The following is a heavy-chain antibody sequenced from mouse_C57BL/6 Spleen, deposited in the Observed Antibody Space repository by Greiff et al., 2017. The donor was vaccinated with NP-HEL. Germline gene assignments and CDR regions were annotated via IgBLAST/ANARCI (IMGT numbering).Heavy chain of an antibody. J-gene: IGHJ1*03. CDR1: GFSLTSYG. CDR2: IWSGGST. D-gene: IGHD1-1*01. V-gene: IGHV2-2*01. Sequence: VQRVESGPGLVQPSQSLSITCTVSGFSLTSYGVHWVRQSPGKGLEWLGVIWSGGSTDYNAAFISRLSISKDNSKSQVFFKMNSLQADDTAIYYCARNGFITTVVATGYFDVWGTGTTVTVSS. CDR3: ARNGFITTVVATGYFDV.